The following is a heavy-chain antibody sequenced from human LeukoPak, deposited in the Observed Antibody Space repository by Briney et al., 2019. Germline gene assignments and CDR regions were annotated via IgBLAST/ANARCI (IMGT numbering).Heavy chain of an antibody. J-gene: IGHJ5*02. CDR3: ARFSPRAMVRGVPKSTTPGRWFDP. D-gene: IGHD3-10*01. Sequence: PSETLSLTCTVSGGSISSYYWSWIRQPPGKGLEWIGYIYYSGSTNYNPSLKSRVTISVDTSKNQFSLKLSSVTAADTAVYYCARFSPRAMVRGVPKSTTPGRWFDPWGQGTLVTVSS. V-gene: IGHV4-59*12. CDR1: GGSISSYY. CDR2: IYYSGST.